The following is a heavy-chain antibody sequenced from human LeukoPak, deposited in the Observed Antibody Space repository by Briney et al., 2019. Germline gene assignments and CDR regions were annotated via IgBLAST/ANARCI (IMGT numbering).Heavy chain of an antibody. CDR1: GFSVSNNY. D-gene: IGHD3-3*01. Sequence: GGSLRLSCAASGFSVSNNYMSWVRQAPGKGLEWVSVLFSGGNTYYADSVKGRFTISRDNSKNTLYLQMNSLGAEDTAVYYCARIGYDFWSAPDYWGQGTLVTVSS. J-gene: IGHJ4*02. V-gene: IGHV3-53*05. CDR3: ARIGYDFWSAPDY. CDR2: LFSGGNT.